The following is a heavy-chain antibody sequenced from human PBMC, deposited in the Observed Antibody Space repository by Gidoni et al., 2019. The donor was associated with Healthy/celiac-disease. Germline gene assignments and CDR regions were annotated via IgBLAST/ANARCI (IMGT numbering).Heavy chain of an antibody. V-gene: IGHV3-53*01. J-gene: IGHJ6*03. D-gene: IGHD3-22*01. Sequence: EVQLVESGGGLIQPGGSLRLSCAASGFTVSSYYMSWCPPAPGKGLVWVSGNYSGGSTYYADSVKGRFTITRDNSKNTLYLQMNSLRAEDTAVYYCARAGPKSYYYDSSGLYYYYYYMDVWGKGTTVTVSS. CDR2: NYSGGST. CDR3: ARAGPKSYYYDSSGLYYYYYYMDV. CDR1: GFTVSSYY.